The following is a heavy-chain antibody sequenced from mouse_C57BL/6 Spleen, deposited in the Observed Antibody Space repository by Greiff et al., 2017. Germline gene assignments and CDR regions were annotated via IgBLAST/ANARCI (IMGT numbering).Heavy chain of an antibody. CDR3: ARSGSSYWYFDV. D-gene: IGHD1-1*01. J-gene: IGHJ1*03. CDR1: GYTFNSYW. Sequence: QVQLQQPGAELVRPGSSVKLSCKASGYTFNSYWMHWVKQRPIQGLEWIGNIDPSDSETHYNQKFKDKATLTVDKSSSTAYMQLSSLTSEDSAVYYWARSGSSYWYFDVWGTGTTVTVSS. CDR2: IDPSDSET. V-gene: IGHV1-52*01.